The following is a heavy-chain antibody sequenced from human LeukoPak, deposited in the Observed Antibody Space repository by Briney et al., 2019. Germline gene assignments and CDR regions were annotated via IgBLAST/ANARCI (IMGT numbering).Heavy chain of an antibody. CDR3: ARLPGIAARSDY. D-gene: IGHD6-13*01. J-gene: IGHJ4*02. Sequence: ASVKVSCKASGYTFTGYYMHWVRQAPGQGLEWMGWINPNSGGTNYAQKFQGRVTMTRDTSVSTAYMELSRLRSDDTAVYYCARLPGIAARSDYWGQGTLVTVSS. CDR1: GYTFTGYY. V-gene: IGHV1-2*02. CDR2: INPNSGGT.